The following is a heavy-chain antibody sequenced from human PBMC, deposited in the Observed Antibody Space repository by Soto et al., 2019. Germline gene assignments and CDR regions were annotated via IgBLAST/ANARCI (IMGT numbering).Heavy chain of an antibody. CDR3: ARDGGYSGSYLFDY. Sequence: GESLKISCAASGFTFSSYSMNWVRQAPGKGLEWVSSISSSSSYIYYADSVKGRFTISRDNAKNSLYLQMNSLRAEDTAVYYGARDGGYSGSYLFDYWGQGTLVTVSS. J-gene: IGHJ4*02. CDR1: GFTFSSYS. CDR2: ISSSSSYI. V-gene: IGHV3-21*01. D-gene: IGHD1-26*01.